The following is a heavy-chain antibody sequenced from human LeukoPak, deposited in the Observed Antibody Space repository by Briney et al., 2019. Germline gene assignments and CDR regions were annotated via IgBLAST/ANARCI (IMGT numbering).Heavy chain of an antibody. J-gene: IGHJ6*03. V-gene: IGHV3-23*01. D-gene: IGHD3-10*01. CDR2: ISGSGGST. CDR1: GFTFSSYA. CDR3: ASQGSSGSYYMGLGYYYMDV. Sequence: GGSLRLSCAASGFTFSSYAMSWVRQAPGKGLEWVSAISGSGGSTYYADSVKGRFTISRDNSKNTLYLQMNSLRAEDTAVYYCASQGSSGSYYMGLGYYYMDVWGKGTTVTISS.